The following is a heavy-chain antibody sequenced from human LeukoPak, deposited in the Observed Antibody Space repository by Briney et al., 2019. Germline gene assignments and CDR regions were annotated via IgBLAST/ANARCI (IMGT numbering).Heavy chain of an antibody. Sequence: GGSLRLSCAASGFTFSSYSMNWVRQAPGKGREWVSSISSSSSYIYYADSVKGRFTISRDNAKNSLYLQMNSLRAEDTAVYYCARDNTGSVRGVIISGSMDVWGQGTTVTVSS. J-gene: IGHJ6*02. V-gene: IGHV3-21*01. CDR1: GFTFSSYS. CDR3: ARDNTGSVRGVIISGSMDV. D-gene: IGHD3-10*01. CDR2: ISSSSSYI.